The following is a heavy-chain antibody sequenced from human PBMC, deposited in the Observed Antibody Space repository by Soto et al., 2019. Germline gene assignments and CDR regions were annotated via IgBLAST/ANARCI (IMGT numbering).Heavy chain of an antibody. CDR1: GGSISSYY. V-gene: IGHV4-59*01. Sequence: GPGPGRASETLSLTCTVSGGSISSYYWSWIRQPPGKGLEWIGYIYYSGSTNYNPSLMSRVTISVDTSKNQFSLKLSSVTAADTAVYYCARVGTTVKSNWFDPWGQGTLVTVSS. D-gene: IGHD4-4*01. CDR3: ARVGTTVKSNWFDP. CDR2: IYYSGST. J-gene: IGHJ5*02.